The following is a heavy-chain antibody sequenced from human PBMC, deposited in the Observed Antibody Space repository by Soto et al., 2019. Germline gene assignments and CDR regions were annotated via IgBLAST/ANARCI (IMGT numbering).Heavy chain of an antibody. V-gene: IGHV3-66*01. CDR1: GFTVSSNY. J-gene: IGHJ1*01. D-gene: IGHD6-13*01. Sequence: GGSLRLSCAASGFTVSSNYMSWVRQAPGKGLEWVSVIYSGGSTYYADSVKGRFTISRDNSKNTLYLQMNSLRAEDTAVYYCAREAYSSSWAAEYFQHWGQGTLVTVSS. CDR3: AREAYSSSWAAEYFQH. CDR2: IYSGGST.